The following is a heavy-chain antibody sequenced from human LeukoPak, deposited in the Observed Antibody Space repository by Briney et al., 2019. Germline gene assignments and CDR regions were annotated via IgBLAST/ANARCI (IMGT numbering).Heavy chain of an antibody. CDR1: GFTFDDYA. CDR3: ARGAIFGVARGYYGMDV. J-gene: IGHJ6*02. Sequence: GGSLRLSCAASGFTFDDYAMHWVRQAPGKGLEWVSGISWNSGSIGYADSVKGRFTISRDNAKNSLYLQMNSLRAEDTAVYYCARGAIFGVARGYYGMDVWGQGTTVTVSS. CDR2: ISWNSGSI. D-gene: IGHD3-3*01. V-gene: IGHV3-9*01.